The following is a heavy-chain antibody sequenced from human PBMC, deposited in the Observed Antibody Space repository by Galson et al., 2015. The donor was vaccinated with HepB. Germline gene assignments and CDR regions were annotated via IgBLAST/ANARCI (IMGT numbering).Heavy chain of an antibody. CDR3: TRHDYDDYSTNNPVDH. V-gene: IGHV3-73*01. CDR2: IGSKTNTYAT. J-gene: IGHJ4*02. CDR1: GFTFSGSI. D-gene: IGHD4-17*01. Sequence: SLRLSCAASGFTFSGSIIHWVRQASGKGLEWVGRIGSKTNTYATAYAASVRGRFTISRDDSKNTAYLQMSSLKTEDTAMYYCTRHDYDDYSTNNPVDHWGQGTLVTVSS.